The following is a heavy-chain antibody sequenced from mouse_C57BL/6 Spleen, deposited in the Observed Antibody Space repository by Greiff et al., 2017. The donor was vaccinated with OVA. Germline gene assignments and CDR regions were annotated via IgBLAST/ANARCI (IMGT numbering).Heavy chain of an antibody. CDR3: ARRGSPLFDY. CDR1: GYTFTSYW. D-gene: IGHD1-1*01. J-gene: IGHJ2*01. Sequence: QVQLQQPGAELVMPGASVKLSCKASGYTFTSYWMHWVKQRPGQGLEWIGEIDPSASYTTYNQKFKGKSTLPVDKSSSTAYMQLSSLTSEDSAVYYCARRGSPLFDYWGQGTTLTVSS. CDR2: IDPSASYT. V-gene: IGHV1-69*01.